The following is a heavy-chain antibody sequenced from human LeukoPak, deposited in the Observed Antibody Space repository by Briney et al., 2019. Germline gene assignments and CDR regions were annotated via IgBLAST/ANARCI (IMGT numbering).Heavy chain of an antibody. CDR3: TSTFHSDSTFNR. CDR1: GFTFSTYV. D-gene: IGHD3-22*01. J-gene: IGHJ1*01. V-gene: IGHV3-23*01. Sequence: GGSLRLSCAASGFTFSTYVMSWVRQAPGKGLEWVSTISGSGGSTYYADSVKGRFIISRDNSKNTLYLQMNSLRAEDTAVYYCTSTFHSDSTFNRWGQGSLVIVSS. CDR2: ISGSGGST.